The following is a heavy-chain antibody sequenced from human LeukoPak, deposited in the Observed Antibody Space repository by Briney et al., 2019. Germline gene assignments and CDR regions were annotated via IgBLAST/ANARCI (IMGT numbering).Heavy chain of an antibody. CDR2: IYYSGST. D-gene: IGHD2-2*01. Sequence: SETLSLTCTVSGGSISSSSYNWGWIRQPPGKGLEWIGSIYYSGSTNYNPSLKSRVTISVDTSKNQFSLKLSSVTAADTAVYYCARQFGYQGTFDIWGQGTMVTVSS. J-gene: IGHJ3*02. V-gene: IGHV4-39*01. CDR1: GGSISSSSYN. CDR3: ARQFGYQGTFDI.